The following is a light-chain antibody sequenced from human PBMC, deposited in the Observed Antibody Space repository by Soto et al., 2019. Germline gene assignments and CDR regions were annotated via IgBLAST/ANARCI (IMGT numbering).Light chain of an antibody. CDR3: QQYYSSPFT. J-gene: IGKJ3*01. V-gene: IGKV4-1*01. Sequence: DIVMTQSPDSLAVSLGERATMNCKSSRSILSSSNNKNYLAWYQQKPGQPPRLLIYWASTRESGVPDRFSGSGSGTDFTLTISSLQAEDVAVYYCQQYYSSPFTFGPGPKVDIK. CDR2: WAS. CDR1: RSILSSSNNKNY.